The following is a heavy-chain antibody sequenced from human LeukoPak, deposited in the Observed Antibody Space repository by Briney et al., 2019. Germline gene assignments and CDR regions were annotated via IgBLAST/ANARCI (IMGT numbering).Heavy chain of an antibody. J-gene: IGHJ4*02. D-gene: IGHD3-9*01. CDR3: ARIDILTGYPYDY. Sequence: SETLSLTCTVSGGSISSYYWSWIRQPPGKGLEWIGYIYYSGSTNYNPSLKSRVTISVDTSKNQFSLKLSSVTAADTAVYYCARIDILTGYPYDYWGQGTLVTVYS. CDR1: GGSISSYY. V-gene: IGHV4-59*08. CDR2: IYYSGST.